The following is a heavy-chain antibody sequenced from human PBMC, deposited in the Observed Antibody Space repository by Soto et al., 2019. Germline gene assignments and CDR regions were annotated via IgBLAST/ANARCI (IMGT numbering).Heavy chain of an antibody. CDR1: GFTFRSYW. V-gene: IGHV3-48*04. J-gene: IGHJ4*02. D-gene: IGHD3-22*01. CDR2: ISKSGGTI. CDR3: AGYYYDPSGYYPAFDY. Sequence: EVRLVESGGGFIQSGGSLRLSCAASGFTFRSYWMHWVRQGPGKGLVWVSYISKSGGTIHYADSVKGRFTVSRDNAKDSLYLQMNSLRAEDTAVYFCAGYYYDPSGYYPAFDYWGQGTLVTVSS.